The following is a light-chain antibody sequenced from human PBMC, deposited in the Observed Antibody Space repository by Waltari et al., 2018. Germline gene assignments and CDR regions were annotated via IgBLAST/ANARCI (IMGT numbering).Light chain of an antibody. CDR3: QQYDKWLRYS. CDR1: QSISTN. Sequence: IVMTQSPATLSVSPGERATLSCRASQSISTNLAWFQEKPGQGPRLLIYGASTRAPGVPARFSGSGSGTYFTLVISSLQSEDFAVYYCQQYDKWLRYSFGQGTKLEIK. V-gene: IGKV3-15*01. CDR2: GAS. J-gene: IGKJ2*01.